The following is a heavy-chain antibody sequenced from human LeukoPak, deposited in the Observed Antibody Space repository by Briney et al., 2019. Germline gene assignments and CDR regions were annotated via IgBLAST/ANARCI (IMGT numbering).Heavy chain of an antibody. CDR1: GFTFSSYW. J-gene: IGHJ3*02. Sequence: GALRLSCAASGFTFSSYWMHWVRQVPGKGLGWVSPIGTDGSRTTYADYVQGRFTISRDNAKNTLYLQMNSLRAEDTAVCYCARDKYGDNSNAFDIWGQGTLVTVSS. D-gene: IGHD4-23*01. V-gene: IGHV3-74*01. CDR2: IGTDGSRT. CDR3: ARDKYGDNSNAFDI.